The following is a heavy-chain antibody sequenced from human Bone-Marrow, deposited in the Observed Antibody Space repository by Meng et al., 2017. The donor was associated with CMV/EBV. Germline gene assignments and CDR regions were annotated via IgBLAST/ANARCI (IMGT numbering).Heavy chain of an antibody. J-gene: IGHJ4*02. D-gene: IGHD2-2*01. Sequence: SETLSLTCTVSGGSISSSSYYWGWIRQPPGKGLEWIGSIFYSGSTYYSPSLKSRVTISVDTSKNQFSLKLSSVTAADTAVYYCASAATVCSSTSCYDYWGQGTLVTVSS. CDR2: IFYSGST. V-gene: IGHV4-39*07. CDR1: GGSISSSSYY. CDR3: ASAATVCSSTSCYDY.